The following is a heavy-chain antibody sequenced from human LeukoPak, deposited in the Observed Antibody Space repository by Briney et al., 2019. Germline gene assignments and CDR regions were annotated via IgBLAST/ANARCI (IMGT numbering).Heavy chain of an antibody. V-gene: IGHV3-74*01. D-gene: IGHD6-25*01. CDR2: INTDGSST. CDR1: GFTFSSYW. J-gene: IGHJ4*02. Sequence: GGSLRLSCAASGFTFSSYWMHWVRQAPGKGLLWVSRINTDGSSTYYADSVKGRFTISRDNAKNTLYLQMNSLRAEDTAVYYCAKGMQRFDYWGQGTLVTVSS. CDR3: AKGMQRFDY.